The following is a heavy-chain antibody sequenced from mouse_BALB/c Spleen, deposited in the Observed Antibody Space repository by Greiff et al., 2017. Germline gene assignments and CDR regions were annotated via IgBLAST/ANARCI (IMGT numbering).Heavy chain of an antibody. CDR2: INPGSGGT. J-gene: IGHJ4*01. V-gene: IGHV1-54*01. D-gene: IGHD1-1*01. Sequence: QVQLQQSGAELVRPGTSVKVSCKASGYAFTNYLIEWVKQRPGQGLEWIGVINPGSGGTNYNEKFKGKATLTADKSSSTAYMQLSSLTSDDSAVYFCARRTTDAMDYWGQGTSVTVSS. CDR3: ARRTTDAMDY. CDR1: GYAFTNYL.